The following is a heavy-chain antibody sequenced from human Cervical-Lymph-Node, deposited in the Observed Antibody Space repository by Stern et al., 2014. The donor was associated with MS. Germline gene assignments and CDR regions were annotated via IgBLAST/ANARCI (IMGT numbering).Heavy chain of an antibody. J-gene: IGHJ6*02. D-gene: IGHD2-2*02. CDR1: GYTFTSFG. CDR2: ISGYNGDT. CDR3: ARGPYCSSTSCYTNGYYFYGLDV. V-gene: IGHV1-18*01. Sequence: VQLVESGTEVRKPGASVKVSCRASGYTFTSFGISWVRRTPGQGLEFMGWISGYNGDTKYPQKFQGRFVLTTDTSTSTAYMDLTSLRSDDTAMYYCARGPYCSSTSCYTNGYYFYGLDVWGQGTTVTVSS.